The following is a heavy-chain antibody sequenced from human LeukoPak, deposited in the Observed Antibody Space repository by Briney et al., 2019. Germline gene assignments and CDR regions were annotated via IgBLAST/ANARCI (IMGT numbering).Heavy chain of an antibody. Sequence: QTGGSLRLSCAASGFTFSSSSISWVRQAPGKGLEWVSAITDAVGSTHYADSVKGRFTISSDNSKNTVYLQMNSLRPEDMAVYYCAKEIFSGLLYIDYWGQGTPVTVSS. CDR1: GFTFSSSS. CDR2: ITDAVGST. J-gene: IGHJ4*02. V-gene: IGHV3-23*01. CDR3: AKEIFSGLLYIDY. D-gene: IGHD5-12*01.